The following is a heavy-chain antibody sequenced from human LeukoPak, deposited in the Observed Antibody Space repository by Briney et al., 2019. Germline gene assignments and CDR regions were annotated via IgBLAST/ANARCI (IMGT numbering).Heavy chain of an antibody. Sequence: GGSLRLSCLASGFTFSNTWMNWVRQAPGEGLEWVARIRSKRDGGTTDYAAPVKGRFTISRDDSKNTMYLQMNSLKAEDTAVYYCARDWYYAFDFWGQGTMVTVSS. CDR2: IRSKRDGGTT. J-gene: IGHJ3*01. V-gene: IGHV3-15*07. CDR1: GFTFSNTW. CDR3: ARDWYYAFDF. D-gene: IGHD2-21*02.